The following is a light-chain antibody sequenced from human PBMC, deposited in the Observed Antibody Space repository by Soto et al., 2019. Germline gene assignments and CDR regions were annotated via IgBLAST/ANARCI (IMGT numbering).Light chain of an antibody. CDR3: QAWGPGIVV. J-gene: IGLJ2*01. CDR2: LNSDGSH. V-gene: IGLV4-69*01. Sequence: QLVLTQSPSASASLGASVKLTCTLSSGHSSYAIAWHQQQPEKGPRYLMKLNSDGSHSKGDGIPDRFSGSSSGAERYLTISSLQDEDEADYYCQAWGPGIVVFGGGTKLTVL. CDR1: SGHSSYA.